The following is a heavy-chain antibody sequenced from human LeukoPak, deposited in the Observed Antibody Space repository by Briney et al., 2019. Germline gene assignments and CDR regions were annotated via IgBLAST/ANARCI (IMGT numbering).Heavy chain of an antibody. CDR3: ARLWFGELLSESGYYGMDV. CDR2: IYYSGST. CDR1: GGSISSGDYY. V-gene: IGHV4-30-4*01. D-gene: IGHD3-10*01. J-gene: IGHJ6*02. Sequence: KPSETLSLTCTVSGGSISSGDYYWTWLRQPPGKGLEWIGYIYYSGSTYYNPSLKSRLTISVDTSKNQFSLKLSSVTAADTDVYYCARLWFGELLSESGYYGMDVWGQGTTVTVSS.